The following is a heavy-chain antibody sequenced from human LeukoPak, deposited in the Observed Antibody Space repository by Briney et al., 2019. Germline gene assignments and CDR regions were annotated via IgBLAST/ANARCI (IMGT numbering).Heavy chain of an antibody. CDR1: GFTFSSNA. CDR3: AKVGIAAAALYFDY. D-gene: IGHD6-13*01. V-gene: IGHV3-23*01. Sequence: GGSLRLSCAASGFTFSSNAMSWVRQAPGKGLEWVSAISGRGDSTFYADSIKGRFTISRDNSKNTLYLQMNSLRAEDTAVYYCAKVGIAAAALYFDYWGQGTLVTVSS. CDR2: ISGRGDST. J-gene: IGHJ4*02.